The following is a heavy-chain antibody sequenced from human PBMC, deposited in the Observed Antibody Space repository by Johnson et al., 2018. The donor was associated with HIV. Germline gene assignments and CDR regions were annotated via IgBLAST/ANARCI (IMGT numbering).Heavy chain of an antibody. CDR3: AKDRGSGWPDGFEV. D-gene: IGHD6-19*01. CDR1: GFTVSRNY. CDR2: IYSDGVT. J-gene: IGHJ3*01. V-gene: IGHV3-53*01. Sequence: VQLVESGGGLIQPGGSLRLSCAASGFTVSRNYMNWVRQAPGEGLEWVSIIYSDGVTYYADSVKGRFTISRDNSKNTLYLQMNSLRAEDTAVYYCAKDRGSGWPDGFEVWGQGAMVTVSS.